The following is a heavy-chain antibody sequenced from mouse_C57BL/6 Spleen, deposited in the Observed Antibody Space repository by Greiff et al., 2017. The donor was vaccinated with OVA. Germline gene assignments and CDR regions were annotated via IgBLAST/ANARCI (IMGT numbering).Heavy chain of an antibody. J-gene: IGHJ1*03. CDR1: GYTFTSYW. CDR2: IDPSDSYT. V-gene: IGHV1-50*01. Sequence: VQLQQPGAELVKPGASVKLSCKASGYTFTSYWMQWVKQRPGQGLEWIGEIDPSDSYTNYNQKFKGKATLTVDTSSSTAYMQLSSLTSEDSAVYYCARGSSYGGYFDVWGTGTTVTVSS. CDR3: ARGSSYGGYFDV. D-gene: IGHD1-1*01.